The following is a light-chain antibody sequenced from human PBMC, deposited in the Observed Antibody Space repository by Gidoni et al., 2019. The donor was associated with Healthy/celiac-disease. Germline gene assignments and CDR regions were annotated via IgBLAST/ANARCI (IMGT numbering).Light chain of an antibody. V-gene: IGLV2-14*01. CDR3: SSYTSSSTLEV. J-gene: IGLJ2*01. Sequence: QSALTQPASVPGSPGLSITISCTGTSSDVGGYNYVSWYQQHPGKAPKLMIYEVSNRPSGVSNRFSGSKSGNTASLTISGLQAEDEADYYCSSYTSSSTLEVFGGGTKLTVL. CDR2: EVS. CDR1: SSDVGGYNY.